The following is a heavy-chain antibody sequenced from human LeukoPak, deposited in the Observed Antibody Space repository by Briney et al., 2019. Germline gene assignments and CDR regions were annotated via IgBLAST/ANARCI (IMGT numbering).Heavy chain of an antibody. J-gene: IGHJ4*02. D-gene: IGHD4-11*01. CDR2: ISYSGST. CDR3: ARHRSNDFEY. V-gene: IGHV4-59*08. CDR1: GGSINSHY. Sequence: SETLSLTCTVSGGSINSHYWSWIRQPPGKGLEWIGYISYSGSTNYNPSLKSRVTISVDTSKNQFSLELSSVTAADTAVYYCARHRSNDFEYWGQGTLVTVSS.